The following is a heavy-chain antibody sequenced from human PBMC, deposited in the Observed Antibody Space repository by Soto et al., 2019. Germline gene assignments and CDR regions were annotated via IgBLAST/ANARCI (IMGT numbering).Heavy chain of an antibody. CDR1: GYTFTSYY. CDR3: ARDTVYWYSSRVGYFDY. V-gene: IGHV1-46*01. D-gene: IGHD6-19*01. CDR2: INPSGGST. Sequence: ASXKVSCKASGYTFTSYYMHWVRQAPGQGLEWMGIINPSGGSTSYAQKFQGRVTMTRDTSTSTVYMELSSLRSEDTAVYYCARDTVYWYSSRVGYFDYWGQGTLVTVSS. J-gene: IGHJ4*02.